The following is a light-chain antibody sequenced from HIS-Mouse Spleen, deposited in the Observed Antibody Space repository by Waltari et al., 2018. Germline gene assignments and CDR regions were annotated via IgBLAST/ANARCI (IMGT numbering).Light chain of an antibody. CDR2: DAS. Sequence: EIVFTQSPATLPLSPGERAPVSCRASQSVSSYLAWYQQKPGQAPRLLIYDASNRATGIPARFSGSGSGTDFTLTISSLEPEDFAVYYCQQRSNWLFTFGPGTKVDIK. CDR1: QSVSSY. CDR3: QQRSNWLFT. V-gene: IGKV3-11*01. J-gene: IGKJ3*01.